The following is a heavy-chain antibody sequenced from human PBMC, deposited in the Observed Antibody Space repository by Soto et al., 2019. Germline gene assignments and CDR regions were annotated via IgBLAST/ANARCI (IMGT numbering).Heavy chain of an antibody. CDR3: ARWAPYQLLSDYHYGMDV. Sequence: PGGSLRLSXAASGFTFSSYSMNWVRQAPGKGLEWVSSISSSSSYIYYADSVKGRFTISRDNAKNSLYLQMNSLRAEDTAVYYCARWAPYQLLSDYHYGMDVWGQGTTVTVSS. CDR2: ISSSSSYI. J-gene: IGHJ6*02. V-gene: IGHV3-21*01. D-gene: IGHD2-2*01. CDR1: GFTFSSYS.